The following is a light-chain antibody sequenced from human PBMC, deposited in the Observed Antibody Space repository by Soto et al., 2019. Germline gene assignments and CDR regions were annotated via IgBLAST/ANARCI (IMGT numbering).Light chain of an antibody. Sequence: DIQMTQSPSSLSASVGDRVTITCRASQSISFYLNWYQHKPGKAPKFLIYAASNLQSGVPSRFSGRGAGSDFTLTISSLQPEVLATYSCQQSCTAPTTFGQGTRLEIK. CDR1: QSISFY. CDR2: AAS. J-gene: IGKJ5*01. CDR3: QQSCTAPTT. V-gene: IGKV1-39*01.